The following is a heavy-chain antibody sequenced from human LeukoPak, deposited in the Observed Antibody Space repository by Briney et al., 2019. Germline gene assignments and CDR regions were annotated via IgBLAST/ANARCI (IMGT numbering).Heavy chain of an antibody. D-gene: IGHD2-21*02. CDR1: GFTFSTCA. V-gene: IGHV3-23*01. CDR3: ARDGVTSSVVY. J-gene: IGHJ4*02. CDR2: ISESGAGA. Sequence: GGSLRLSCAASGFTFSTCAMHWVRQAPGKGLEWVSVISESGAGAYYADSVKGRFTISRDNARKSLFLQMNSLRAEDTAVYYCARDGVTSSVVYWGQGTLVTVSS.